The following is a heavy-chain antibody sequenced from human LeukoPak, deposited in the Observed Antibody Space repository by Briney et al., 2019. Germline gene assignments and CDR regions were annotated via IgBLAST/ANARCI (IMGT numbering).Heavy chain of an antibody. Sequence: GGSLRLSCAASGFTFSSYGMHWVRQAPGKGLEWVAVISYDGSNKYYADSVRGRFTISRDNSKNTLYLQMNSLRAEDTAVYYCAKDALHSYYYDREADAFDIWGQGTMVTVSS. V-gene: IGHV3-30*18. CDR2: ISYDGSNK. CDR1: GFTFSSYG. CDR3: AKDALHSYYYDREADAFDI. J-gene: IGHJ3*02. D-gene: IGHD3-22*01.